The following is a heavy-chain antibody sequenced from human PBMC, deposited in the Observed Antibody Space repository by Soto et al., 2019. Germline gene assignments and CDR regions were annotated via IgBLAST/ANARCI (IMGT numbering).Heavy chain of an antibody. CDR2: LNPNSGDT. CDR1: GYTFSSYD. CDR3: ATSGGGWYLY. D-gene: IGHD6-19*01. V-gene: IGHV1-8*01. J-gene: IGHJ4*02. Sequence: QVQLVQSGAEVKKPGASVKVSCKASGYTFSSYDINWVRPATGQGLEWMGWLNPNSGDTGYAQKFQGRVTLTRNTSINTAYRELSSLTSDDTAVYYCATSGGGWYLYWGQGTLVTVSS.